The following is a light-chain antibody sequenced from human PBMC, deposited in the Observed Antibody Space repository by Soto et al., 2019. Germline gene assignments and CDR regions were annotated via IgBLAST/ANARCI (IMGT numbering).Light chain of an antibody. J-gene: IGKJ1*01. V-gene: IGKV3-20*01. CDR1: QTVSRSF. CDR2: GAT. CDR3: EQYGTSPRT. Sequence: IVLTQSPGTLSLSPGERATLSCRASQTVSRSFLGWYQQKSGQAPRLVMFGATNRAPGIPDRFSGRVSGTDFILTISRLEPEDFAVYYCEQYGTSPRTFGQGTKVDI.